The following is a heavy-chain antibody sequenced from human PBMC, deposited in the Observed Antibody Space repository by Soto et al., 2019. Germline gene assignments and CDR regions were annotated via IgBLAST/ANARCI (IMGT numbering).Heavy chain of an antibody. CDR3: ARVDYYYDSSGYYFDN. CDR1: GGSINIATYF. J-gene: IGHJ4*02. D-gene: IGHD3-22*01. CDR2: IYYSGST. Sequence: SETLSLTCTVSGGSINIATYFWSWVRQHPGKGLEWVGSIYYSGSTYYNPSLQSRVSMSVDTSKNQFSLNLSSVTAADTAVYYCARVDYYYDSSGYYFDNWGQGTLVTVSS. V-gene: IGHV4-31*03.